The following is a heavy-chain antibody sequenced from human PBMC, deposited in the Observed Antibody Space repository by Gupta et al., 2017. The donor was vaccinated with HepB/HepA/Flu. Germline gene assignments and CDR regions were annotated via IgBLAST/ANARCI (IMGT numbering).Heavy chain of an antibody. CDR1: GFTFSSYA. V-gene: IGHV3-23*01. J-gene: IGHJ4*02. Sequence: EVQLLESGGGLVQPGGSLRLSCAASGFTFSSYAMSWVRQAPGKGLEWVSAISGSGGSTYYADSVKGRFTISRDNSKNTLYLQMNSLRAEDTAVYYCAKEPGYNWNSLGYFDYWGQGTLVTVSS. D-gene: IGHD1-1*01. CDR2: ISGSGGST. CDR3: AKEPGYNWNSLGYFDY.